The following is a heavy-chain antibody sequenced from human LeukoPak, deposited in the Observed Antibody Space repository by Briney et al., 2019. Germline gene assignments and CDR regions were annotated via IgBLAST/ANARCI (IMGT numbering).Heavy chain of an antibody. CDR1: GGSISSSSYY. Sequence: SETLSLTCTVSGGSISSSSYYWGWIRQPPGKGLEWIGSIYYSGSTYYNPSLKSRVAISVDTSKNQFSLKLSSVTAADTAVYYCARGDPLDSSGHNWFDPWGQGTLVTVSS. CDR2: IYYSGST. V-gene: IGHV4-39*07. D-gene: IGHD3-22*01. J-gene: IGHJ5*02. CDR3: ARGDPLDSSGHNWFDP.